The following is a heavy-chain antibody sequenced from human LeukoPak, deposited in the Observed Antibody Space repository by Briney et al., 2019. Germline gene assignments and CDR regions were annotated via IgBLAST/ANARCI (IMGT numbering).Heavy chain of an antibody. J-gene: IGHJ4*02. CDR2: IIPILGIA. Sequence: SVKVSCKASGGTFTSYAISWVRQAPGQGLEWMGRIIPILGIANYAQKFQGRVTITADKSTSTAYMELSSMRSEDTAVYYCARDPPDTAMGTLNWGQGTLVTVSS. CDR1: GGTFTSYA. V-gene: IGHV1-69*04. CDR3: ARDPPDTAMGTLN. D-gene: IGHD5-18*01.